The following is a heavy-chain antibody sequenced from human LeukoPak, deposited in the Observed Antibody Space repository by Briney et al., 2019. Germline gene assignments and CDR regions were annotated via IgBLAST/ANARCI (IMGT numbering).Heavy chain of an antibody. V-gene: IGHV3-73*01. CDR3: AKGGGASGFWTTKSAFDT. CDR2: IRGKPNNYAT. D-gene: IGHD3/OR15-3a*01. Sequence: GGSLRLSCAASGFNFSASSMHWVRQASGKGPEWVGQIRGKPNNYATLYSVSVKGRFTISRDNSKNTLYLQMNNLRLEDTAVYYCAKGGGASGFWTTKSAFDTWGQGTRVTVST. J-gene: IGHJ3*02. CDR1: GFNFSASS.